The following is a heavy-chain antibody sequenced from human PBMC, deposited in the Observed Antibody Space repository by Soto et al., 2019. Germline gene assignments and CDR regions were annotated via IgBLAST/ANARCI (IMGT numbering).Heavy chain of an antibody. CDR2: VIGTGAGT. CDR3: ARVTSFYYDSTNSYSFDY. CDR1: GFTFSNYA. D-gene: IGHD3-22*01. Sequence: PGGSLRLSCAASGFTFSNYAMTWVRQAPGKGLEWVSVVIGTGAGTHYADPVKGRFSILRDNSKNTLYLQMNSLRVDDTAVYYCARVTSFYYDSTNSYSFDYWGQGTLVTVSS. J-gene: IGHJ4*02. V-gene: IGHV3-23*01.